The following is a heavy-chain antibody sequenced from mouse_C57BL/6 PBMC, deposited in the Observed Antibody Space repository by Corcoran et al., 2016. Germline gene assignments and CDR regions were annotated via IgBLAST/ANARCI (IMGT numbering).Heavy chain of an antibody. CDR1: GYTFTDYY. Sequence: EVQLQQSGPELVKPGASVKISCKASGYTFTDYYMNWVKQSHGKSLEWIGDINPNNGGTSYNQKFKGKATLTVDKSSSTAYMELRSLTSEDSAVYYCARALTGRYAMDYWGQGTSVTVSS. V-gene: IGHV1-26*01. D-gene: IGHD4-1*01. J-gene: IGHJ4*01. CDR2: INPNNGGT. CDR3: ARALTGRYAMDY.